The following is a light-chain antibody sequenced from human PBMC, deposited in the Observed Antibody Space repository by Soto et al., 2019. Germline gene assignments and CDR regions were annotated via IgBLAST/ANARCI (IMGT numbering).Light chain of an antibody. CDR1: QGISSY. V-gene: IGKV1-9*01. CDR2: PAS. CDR3: QQLNSYPL. J-gene: IGKJ5*01. Sequence: DIQLTQSPSFLSASVGDRVTITCRASQGISSYLAWYQQKPGKAPKLLIYPASTLQSGVPSRFSGSGSGTEFTLTISSLQPEDFATYYCQQLNSYPLFGQGTRLEIK.